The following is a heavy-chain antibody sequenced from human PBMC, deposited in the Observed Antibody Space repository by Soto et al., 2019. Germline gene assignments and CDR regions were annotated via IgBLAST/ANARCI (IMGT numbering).Heavy chain of an antibody. D-gene: IGHD3-16*02. Sequence: PSETLSLTCTVSGGSISSSSYYWGWIRQPPGKGLEWIGSIYYSGSTYYNPSLKSRVTISVDTSKNQFSLKLSSVTAADTAVYYCARLALTYRSYNWFDPWGQGTLVTVSS. J-gene: IGHJ5*02. V-gene: IGHV4-39*01. CDR2: IYYSGST. CDR1: GGSISSSSYY. CDR3: ARLALTYRSYNWFDP.